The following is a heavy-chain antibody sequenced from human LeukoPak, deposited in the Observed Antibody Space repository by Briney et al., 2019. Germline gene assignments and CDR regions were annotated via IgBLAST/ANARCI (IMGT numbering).Heavy chain of an antibody. CDR2: IIPIFGTA. CDR3: ARALPHRRLMDTTMEQHWFDP. D-gene: IGHD5-18*01. J-gene: IGHJ5*02. CDR1: GGTFSSYA. V-gene: IGHV1-69*05. Sequence: ASVKVSCKASGGTFSSYAISWVRQAPGQGLEWMGGIIPIFGTANYAQKFQGRVTMTRDMSTSTVYMELSSLRSEDTAMYYCARALPHRRLMDTTMEQHWFDPWGQGTLVTVSS.